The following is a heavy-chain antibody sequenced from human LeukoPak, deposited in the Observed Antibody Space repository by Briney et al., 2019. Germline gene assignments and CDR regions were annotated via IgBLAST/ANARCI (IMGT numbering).Heavy chain of an antibody. CDR2: IDPSDSYT. CDR3: ARGPRYSYGLDY. CDR1: GYSFTSYW. Sequence: GESPEISCKGSGYSFTSYWISWVRQMPGKGLEWMGRIDPSDSYTNYSPSFQGHVTISADKSISTAYLQWSSLKASDTAMYYCARGPRYSYGLDYWGQETIDPVSS. D-gene: IGHD5-18*01. J-gene: IGHJ4*02. V-gene: IGHV5-10-1*01.